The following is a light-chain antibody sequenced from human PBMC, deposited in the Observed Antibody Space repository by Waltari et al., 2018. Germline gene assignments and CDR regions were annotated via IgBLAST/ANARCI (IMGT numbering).Light chain of an antibody. V-gene: IGKV4-1*01. CDR2: GAS. J-gene: IGKJ4*01. CDR3: QQYLSVPLT. CDR1: QSILFTSNNKDS. Sequence: DIVMTQSPDSLAVSLGRRATINCNSAQSILFTSNNKDSLAWYLQKPGQPPKLLIFGASTRQSGVPDRFSGGGSGTDFTLTISSLQAEDVAVYYCQQYLSVPLTFGGGTKVEI.